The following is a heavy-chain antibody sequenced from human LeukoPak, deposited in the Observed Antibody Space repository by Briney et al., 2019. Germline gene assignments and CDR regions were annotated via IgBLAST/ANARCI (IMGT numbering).Heavy chain of an antibody. Sequence: SETLSLTCTVSGGSISSSSYYWGWIRQPPGKGLEWIGSIYYSGSTYYNPSLKSRVTISVDTSKNQFSLKLSSVTAADTAVYYCARGQKRNWRGDWFDPWGQGTLVTVSS. V-gene: IGHV4-39*01. CDR2: IYYSGST. CDR1: GGSISSSSYY. J-gene: IGHJ5*02. D-gene: IGHD1-1*01. CDR3: ARGQKRNWRGDWFDP.